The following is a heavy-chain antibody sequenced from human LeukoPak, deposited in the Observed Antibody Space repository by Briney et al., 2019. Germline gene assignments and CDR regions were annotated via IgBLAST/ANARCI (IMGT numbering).Heavy chain of an antibody. J-gene: IGHJ4*02. D-gene: IGHD3-10*01. CDR3: AKAMVRGVIITLDY. CDR1: GFTFSSYA. CDR2: ISGSGGST. Sequence: PGGSLRLSCAASGFTFSSYAMSWVRQAPGKGLEWVSAISGSGGSTYYADSVKGRFTISRDNSKNTLYLQMNSLRAEDTAVYYFAKAMVRGVIITLDYWGQGTLVTVSS. V-gene: IGHV3-23*01.